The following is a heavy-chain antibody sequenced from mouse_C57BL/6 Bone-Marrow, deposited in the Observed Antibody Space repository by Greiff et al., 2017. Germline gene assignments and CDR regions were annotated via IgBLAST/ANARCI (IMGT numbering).Heavy chain of an antibody. V-gene: IGHV1-15*01. J-gene: IGHJ2*01. CDR3: TRFDYDGDY. CDR1: GYTFTDYE. CDR2: IDPETGGT. D-gene: IGHD2-4*01. Sequence: VKLMESGAELVRPGASVTLSCKASGYTFTDYEMHWVKQTPVHGLEWIGAIDPETGGTAYNQKFKGKAILTADKSSSTAYMELRSLTSEDSAVYYCTRFDYDGDYWGQGTTLTVSS.